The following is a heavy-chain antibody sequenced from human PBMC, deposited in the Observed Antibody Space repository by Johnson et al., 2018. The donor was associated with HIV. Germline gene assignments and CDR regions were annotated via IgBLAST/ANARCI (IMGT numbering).Heavy chain of an antibody. D-gene: IGHD6-13*01. J-gene: IGHJ3*02. V-gene: IGHV3-23*04. CDR2: ISGSGGST. CDR3: ARIGGVSSSWVDVFDI. Sequence: VQLVESGGGVVQPGRSLRLSCAASGFTFSSYAMSWVRQAPGKGLEWVSAISGSGGSTYYADSVKGRFTISRDNAKNSLYLQMNSLRAEDTALYYCARIGGVSSSWVDVFDIWGQGTMVTVSS. CDR1: GFTFSSYA.